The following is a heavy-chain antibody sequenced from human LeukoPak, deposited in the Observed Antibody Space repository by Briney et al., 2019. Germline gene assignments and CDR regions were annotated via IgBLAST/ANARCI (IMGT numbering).Heavy chain of an antibody. CDR2: IYTSGST. CDR1: GGSISSGSYY. V-gene: IGHV4-61*02. CDR3: ARGYRGWDKGRHFQH. Sequence: PSETLSLTCTVSGGSISSGSYYWSWIRQPAGKGLEWIGRIYTSGSTNYNPSLKSRVTISVDTSKNQFSLKLSSVTAADTAVYYCARGYRGWDKGRHFQHWGQGTLVTVSS. J-gene: IGHJ1*01. D-gene: IGHD3-16*02.